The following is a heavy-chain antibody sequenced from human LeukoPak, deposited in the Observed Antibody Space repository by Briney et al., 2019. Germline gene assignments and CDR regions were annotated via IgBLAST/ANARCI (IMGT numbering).Heavy chain of an antibody. J-gene: IGHJ4*02. CDR3: ARVMDPGPGEAPAY. CDR2: INYSGST. Sequence: PSETLSLTCTVSGGSFSTYYWSWIRQPPGKGLEWIGYINYSGSTTYSPSLKSRVTISVDASKSQFSLKLTSVTAADTAVYYCARVMDPGPGEAPAYWGQGTLVTVSS. D-gene: IGHD3-16*01. V-gene: IGHV4-59*01. CDR1: GGSFSTYY.